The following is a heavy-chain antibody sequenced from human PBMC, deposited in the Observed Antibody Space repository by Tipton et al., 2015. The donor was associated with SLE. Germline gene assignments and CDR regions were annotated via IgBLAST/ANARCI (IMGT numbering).Heavy chain of an antibody. Sequence: QSGPEVKKPGASVKVSCKASGYTFTRYDINWVRQATGQGLEWMGWMNPNSGSTGYAQKFQGGVTMTRDTSINTAYMELRSLRSEDTAVYFCARGGYSGRRDFDLWGRRPLVTVSS. CDR3: ARGGYSGRRDFDL. D-gene: IGHD5-12*01. CDR1: GYTFTRYD. CDR2: MNPNSGST. J-gene: IGHJ2*01. V-gene: IGHV1-8*01.